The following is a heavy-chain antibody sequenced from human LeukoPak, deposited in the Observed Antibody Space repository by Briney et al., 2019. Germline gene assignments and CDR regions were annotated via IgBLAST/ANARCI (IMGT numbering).Heavy chain of an antibody. V-gene: IGHV3-48*03. Sequence: EGSLRLSCAASGFTFSSYAIHWVRQAPGKGLEWVSYISASGSTRYYADSVKGRFTISRDNAKNSLYLQMNSLRAEDTAVYYCARDSGRGYTYGYPDYWGQGTLVTVSS. CDR2: ISASGSTR. CDR1: GFTFSSYA. D-gene: IGHD5-18*01. CDR3: ARDSGRGYTYGYPDY. J-gene: IGHJ4*02.